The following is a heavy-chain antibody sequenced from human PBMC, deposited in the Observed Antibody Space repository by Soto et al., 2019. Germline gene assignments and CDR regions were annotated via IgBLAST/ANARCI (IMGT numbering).Heavy chain of an antibody. CDR2: IYYSGSTGST. CDR3: ARGGWSSDFWCGYRQPQHHQHIDD. J-gene: IGHJ4*02. V-gene: IGHV4-59*08. Sequence: PSETLSLTCTVSGGSITTYSWNWIRQSPGKGLEWIGYIYYSGSTGSTNYNPSLKSRVTISVDTSKNQFSLRLSSVTAADTAVYYCARGGWSSDFWCGYRQPQHHQHIDDRGQGSPVTGSS. D-gene: IGHD3-3*01. CDR1: GGSITTYS.